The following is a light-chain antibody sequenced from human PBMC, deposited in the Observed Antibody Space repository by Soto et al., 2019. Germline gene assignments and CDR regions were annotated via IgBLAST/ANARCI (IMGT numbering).Light chain of an antibody. CDR1: SSNIGAGYD. V-gene: IGLV1-40*01. CDR2: GNS. CDR3: QSYDSSRSYV. J-gene: IGLJ1*01. Sequence: QSVLTQPPSVSGAPGQRVTISCTGSSSNIGAGYDVHWYQQLPGTAPKLLIYGNSNRPSGVPDRFSGSKSGTSASLAITGLQADDEADYYCQSYDSSRSYVFGTGTKVTVL.